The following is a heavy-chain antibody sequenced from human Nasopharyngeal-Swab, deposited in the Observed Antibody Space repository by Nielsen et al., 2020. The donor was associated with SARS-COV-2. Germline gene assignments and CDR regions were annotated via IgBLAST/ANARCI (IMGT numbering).Heavy chain of an antibody. D-gene: IGHD6-6*01. CDR1: GFTFSSYA. Sequence: GESLKISCAASGFTFSSYAMSWVRQAPGKGLEWVSAISGSGGSTYYADSVKGRFTISRDNSKNTLYLQMNSLRAEDTAAYYCAKDYHGSSPYDYWGQGTLVTVSS. CDR2: ISGSGGST. V-gene: IGHV3-23*01. CDR3: AKDYHGSSPYDY. J-gene: IGHJ4*02.